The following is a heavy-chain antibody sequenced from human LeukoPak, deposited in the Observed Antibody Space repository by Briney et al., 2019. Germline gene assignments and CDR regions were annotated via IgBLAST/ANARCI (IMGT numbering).Heavy chain of an antibody. V-gene: IGHV4-59*01. CDR1: GASFSGYY. J-gene: IGHJ4*02. D-gene: IGHD6-13*01. CDR3: ARGVYIAAAQYGY. Sequence: PSETLSLTCAVYGASFSGYYWSWIRQPPGKGLEWIGYIYYSGTTNYNPSLKSRVTISVDTSKNQFSLKLNSVTAADTAVYYCARGVYIAAAQYGYWGQGTLVTVSS. CDR2: IYYSGTT.